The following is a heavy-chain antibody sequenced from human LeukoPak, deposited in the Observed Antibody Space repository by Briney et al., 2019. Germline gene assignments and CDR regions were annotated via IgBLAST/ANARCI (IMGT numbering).Heavy chain of an antibody. Sequence: PSETLSLTCTVSGGSISSYYWSWIRQPPGKGLEWIGYIYYSGSTNYNPSLKSRVTISVDTSKNQFSLKLSSVTAADTAVYYCARVGSSPPHFDYWGQGTLVTVSS. CDR1: GGSISSYY. J-gene: IGHJ4*02. D-gene: IGHD3-10*01. CDR2: IYYSGST. V-gene: IGHV4-59*01. CDR3: ARVGSSPPHFDY.